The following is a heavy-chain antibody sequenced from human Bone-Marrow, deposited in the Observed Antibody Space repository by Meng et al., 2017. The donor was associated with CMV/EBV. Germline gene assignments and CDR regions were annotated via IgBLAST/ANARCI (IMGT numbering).Heavy chain of an antibody. Sequence: SDTLTFPFTASGYSIATTGCYWCWIRQPPGKGLEWIGNVYHTGSTYYGPSRQSQVTISVDTSKNQFSLKLHSVTAADTAIYYCSRDPQRGSSHFWDAYDIWGQGKLVTVSS. CDR1: GYSIATTGCY. CDR2: VYHTGST. V-gene: IGHV4-39*07. D-gene: IGHD1-26*01. J-gene: IGHJ3*02. CDR3: SRDPQRGSSHFWDAYDI.